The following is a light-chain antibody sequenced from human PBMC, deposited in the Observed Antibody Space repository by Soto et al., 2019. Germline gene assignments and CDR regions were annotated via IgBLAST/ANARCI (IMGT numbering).Light chain of an antibody. CDR2: KAS. J-gene: IGKJ1*01. CDR1: QSISSL. V-gene: IGKV1-5*03. Sequence: DIQMTQSPSTLSASVGDRVTITCRASQSISSLLAWYQQKPGKAPKLLIYKASSLESGVPSRFSGSGSGTEFTLTNSSLQPDDFATYYCQQYNSYPGTFGQGTKVEIK. CDR3: QQYNSYPGT.